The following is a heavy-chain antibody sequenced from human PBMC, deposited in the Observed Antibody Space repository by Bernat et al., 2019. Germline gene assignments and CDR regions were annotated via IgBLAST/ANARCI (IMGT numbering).Heavy chain of an antibody. V-gene: IGHV3-53*02. CDR2: IYSGGST. J-gene: IGHJ2*01. CDR1: GFTVSSNY. CDR3: ARDGRRWDSYGSWYFDL. D-gene: IGHD5-18*01. Sequence: EVQLVETGGGLIQPGGSLRLSCAASGFTVSSNYMSWVRQAPGKGLEWVSVIYSGGSTYYADSVKGRFTISRDNSKNTRYLQMNSLRAEDTAVYYCARDGRRWDSYGSWYFDLWGRGTLVTVSS.